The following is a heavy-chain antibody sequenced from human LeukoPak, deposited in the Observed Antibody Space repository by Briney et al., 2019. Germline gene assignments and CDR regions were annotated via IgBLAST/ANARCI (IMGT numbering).Heavy chain of an antibody. CDR2: IYTSGST. CDR1: GGSISSGSYY. V-gene: IGHV4-61*02. CDR3: ARDNWSAAAGYYYYMDV. Sequence: PSETLSLTCTVSGGSISSGSYYWSWIRQPAGKGLEWVGRIYTSGSTNYNPSLKSRVTISVDTSKNQFSLSLSSVTAADTAVYYCARDNWSAAAGYYYYMDVWGKGTTVIVSS. J-gene: IGHJ6*03. D-gene: IGHD6-13*01.